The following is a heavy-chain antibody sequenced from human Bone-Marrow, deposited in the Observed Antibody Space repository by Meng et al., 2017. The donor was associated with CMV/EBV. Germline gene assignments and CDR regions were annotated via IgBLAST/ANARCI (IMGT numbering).Heavy chain of an antibody. CDR2: INPNSGGT. D-gene: IGHD2-2*01. CDR1: GYTFTGYY. J-gene: IGHJ6*02. Sequence: ASVKVSCKASGYTFTGYYMHWVRQAPGQGLEWMGWINPNSGGTNYAQKFQGRVTMTRDTSISTAYMELSRLRSDDTAVYYCAREDIVVVPAAMGGAYYYYGMDVWGQGTTVTSP. V-gene: IGHV1-2*02. CDR3: AREDIVVVPAAMGGAYYYYGMDV.